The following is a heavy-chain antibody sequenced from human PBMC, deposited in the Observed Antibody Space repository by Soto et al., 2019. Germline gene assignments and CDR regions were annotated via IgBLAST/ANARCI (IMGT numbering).Heavy chain of an antibody. CDR2: ISYDGSNK. CDR1: GFTFSSYG. CDR3: AKVELVPLFAAFDI. D-gene: IGHD6-13*01. Sequence: PGGSLRLSCAASGFTFSSYGMHWVRQAPGKGLEWVAVISYDGSNKYYADSVKGRLTISRDNSKNTLYLQMNSLRAEDTVVFYCAKVELVPLFAAFDIWGQGTLFPVSS. J-gene: IGHJ3*02. V-gene: IGHV3-30*18.